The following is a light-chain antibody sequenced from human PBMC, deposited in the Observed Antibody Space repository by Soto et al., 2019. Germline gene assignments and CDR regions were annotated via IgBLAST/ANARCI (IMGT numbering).Light chain of an antibody. CDR1: SSDVGAYNF. V-gene: IGLV2-11*01. CDR3: CSYGGSFYV. Sequence: SALTQPRSVSGSPGQSVTLSCTGTSSDVGAYNFVSWYQQHPGKAPKLVIFDVSQRPSGVPDRFSGSKSGSTASLTISGLQPEDEADYYCCSYGGSFYVIGTGTKVTVL. CDR2: DVS. J-gene: IGLJ1*01.